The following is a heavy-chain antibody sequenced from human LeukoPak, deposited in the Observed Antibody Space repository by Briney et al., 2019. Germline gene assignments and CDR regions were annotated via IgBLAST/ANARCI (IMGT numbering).Heavy chain of an antibody. CDR1: GGTFSSYA. CDR3: ARGEGGLYPIDY. Sequence: ASVKVSCKASGGTFSSYAISWVRQAPGQGLEWMGGIIPIFGTANYAQKFQGRVTITADKSTSTAYMELSSLRSEDTAVYYCARGEGGLYPIDYWGQGTLVTVSS. J-gene: IGHJ4*02. CDR2: IIPIFGTA. V-gene: IGHV1-69*06. D-gene: IGHD2-8*01.